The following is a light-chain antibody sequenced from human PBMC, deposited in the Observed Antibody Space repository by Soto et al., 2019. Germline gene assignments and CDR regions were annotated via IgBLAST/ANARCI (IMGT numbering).Light chain of an antibody. Sequence: QSALTQPASVSGSPGQSITISCTGTSTDPATYDLVSWYQQHPGKAPKLMIYEVSNRPSGVSNRFSGSKSGNTASLTISGLQAEDEADYYCSSYTSSSTPYVFGTGTKLTVL. CDR2: EVS. J-gene: IGLJ1*01. CDR1: STDPATYDL. CDR3: SSYTSSSTPYV. V-gene: IGLV2-14*02.